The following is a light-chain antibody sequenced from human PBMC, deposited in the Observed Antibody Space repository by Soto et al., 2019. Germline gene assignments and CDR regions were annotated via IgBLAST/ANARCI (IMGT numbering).Light chain of an antibody. V-gene: IGKV3-11*01. CDR3: QHYGNSPYT. CDR1: QSVSSY. CDR2: DAS. Sequence: EIVLTQSPATLSLSPGERATLSCRASQSVSSYLAWYQQKPGQAPRLLIYDASNRATGIPARFSGSGSGTDFTLTISSLEPEDFAVYYCQHYGNSPYTFGRGTKLEI. J-gene: IGKJ2*01.